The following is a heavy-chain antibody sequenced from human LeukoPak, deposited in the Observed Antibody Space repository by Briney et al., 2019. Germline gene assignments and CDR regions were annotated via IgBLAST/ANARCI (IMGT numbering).Heavy chain of an antibody. D-gene: IGHD3-16*01. J-gene: IGHJ4*02. V-gene: IGHV3-23*01. CDR3: AKRDYDSRNYYSHFDY. Sequence: LAGRCLRPSRPASGFTFSSYCISWVRHDPGRGLESHSFISGSGGTTCYADSVKGRFTIPRDNSKNTLYLQMNSLRAEDTAVYFCAKRDYDSRNYYSHFDYWGQGTLVTVSS. CDR2: ISGSGGTT. CDR1: GFTFSSYC.